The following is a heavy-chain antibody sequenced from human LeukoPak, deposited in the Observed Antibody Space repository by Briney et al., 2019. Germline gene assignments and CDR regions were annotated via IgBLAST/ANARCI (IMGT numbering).Heavy chain of an antibody. J-gene: IGHJ4*02. CDR1: GFTFSSYE. Sequence: GGSLRLSCAASGFTFSSYEMNWVRQAPGKGLGWVSYISSSGSTIYYADSVKGRFTISRDNAKNSLYLQMNSLRAEDTAVYYCAQSSRFRGWMIDYWGQGTLVTVSS. V-gene: IGHV3-48*03. CDR2: ISSSGSTI. D-gene: IGHD3-22*01. CDR3: AQSSRFRGWMIDY.